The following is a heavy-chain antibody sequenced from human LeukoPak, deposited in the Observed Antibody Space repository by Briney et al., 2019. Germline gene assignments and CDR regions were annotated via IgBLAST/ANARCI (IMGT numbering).Heavy chain of an antibody. V-gene: IGHV1-69*13. CDR3: ARDSGAVVVITRSYYYYGMDV. D-gene: IGHD3-22*01. CDR1: GGTFSSYA. J-gene: IGHJ6*02. Sequence: SVKVSCKASGGTFSSYAISWVRQAPGQGLEWMGGIIPIFGTANYAQKFQGRVTITADESTSTAYMELSSLRSEDTAVYYCARDSGAVVVITRSYYYYGMDVWGQGTTVTVSS. CDR2: IIPIFGTA.